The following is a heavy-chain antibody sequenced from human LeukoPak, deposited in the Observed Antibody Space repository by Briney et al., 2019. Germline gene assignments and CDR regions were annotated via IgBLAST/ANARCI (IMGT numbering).Heavy chain of an antibody. V-gene: IGHV3-23*01. J-gene: IGHJ4*02. CDR3: TKDLLQGDGYWDIDY. D-gene: IGHD5-24*01. Sequence: PGGSLRLSRAASGFSFSIYAMSWVRQAPGKGLEGVSGIVGSGGSTFYADSVKGRFTISRDNSKNTLYLQMNSLRAEDTAIYYCTKDLLQGDGYWDIDYWGQGTLVTVSS. CDR1: GFSFSIYA. CDR2: IVGSGGST.